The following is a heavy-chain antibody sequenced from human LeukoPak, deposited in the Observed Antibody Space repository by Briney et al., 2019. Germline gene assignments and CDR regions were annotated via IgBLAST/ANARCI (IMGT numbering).Heavy chain of an antibody. V-gene: IGHV3-30*02. J-gene: IGHJ4*02. CDR2: IRYDGSNK. CDR1: GFTFSSYG. D-gene: IGHD3-10*01. CDR3: AKDGPYYGSGGGDYFDY. Sequence: GGSLRLSCAASGFTFSSYGMHWVRQAPGKGLEWVAFIRYDGSNKYYADSVKGRFTISRDNSKNTLYLQMNSLRAEDTALYYCAKDGPYYGSGGGDYFDYWGQGTLVTVSS.